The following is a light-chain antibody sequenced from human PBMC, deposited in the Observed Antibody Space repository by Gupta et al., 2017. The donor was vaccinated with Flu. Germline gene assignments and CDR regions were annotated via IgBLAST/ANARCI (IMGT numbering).Light chain of an antibody. V-gene: IGKV1-5*03. CDR2: KAS. Sequence: SPSTLSAAVGDRVTITCRASQSINSWLAWYQQKPGKAPKLLIYKASTLESGVPSRFSGSGSGTEFALTISSLQPDDFATYYCQQYKAYPTFGQGTNVEIK. CDR3: QQYKAYPT. J-gene: IGKJ1*01. CDR1: QSINSW.